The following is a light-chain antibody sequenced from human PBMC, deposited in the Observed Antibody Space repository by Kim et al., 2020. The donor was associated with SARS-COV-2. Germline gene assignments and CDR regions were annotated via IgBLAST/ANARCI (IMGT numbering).Light chain of an antibody. CDR1: QSVSTN. J-gene: IGKJ5*01. CDR2: GAS. V-gene: IGKV3-15*01. Sequence: VLLPSPATLSVSPGERATLSCRASQSVSTNLAWYQQKPGQAPRLLIYGASTRATGVPARFSGSGSGTDFTLTISSLQSEDFAVYYCQHYVNWPSFGQGTRLEIK. CDR3: QHYVNWPS.